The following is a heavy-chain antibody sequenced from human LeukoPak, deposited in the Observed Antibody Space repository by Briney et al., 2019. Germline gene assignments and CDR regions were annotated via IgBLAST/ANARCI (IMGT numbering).Heavy chain of an antibody. V-gene: IGHV3-11*01. Sequence: PGGSLRLSCAASGFTFSDYYMSWIRQAPGKGLEWVSYISTSGSTIYYADSVKGRLTISRDNAKNSMYLQMNSLRAEDTAVYYCARSYCSGGDCYDTFDIWGQGTMVTVSS. CDR3: ARSYCSGGDCYDTFDI. D-gene: IGHD2-15*01. CDR2: ISTSGSTI. J-gene: IGHJ3*02. CDR1: GFTFSDYY.